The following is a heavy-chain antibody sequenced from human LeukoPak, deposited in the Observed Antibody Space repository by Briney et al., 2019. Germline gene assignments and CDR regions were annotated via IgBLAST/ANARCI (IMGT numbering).Heavy chain of an antibody. Sequence: SETLSLTCAVYGGSFNTYYWNWIRQSPGKGLEWIGEINHTGTTNYNPSLKSRFTISVDTSKNQFSLKLSSVTAADTAVYYCARLNYSSVDYWGQGTLVTVSS. CDR3: ARLNYSSVDY. V-gene: IGHV4-34*01. CDR1: GGSFNTYY. J-gene: IGHJ4*02. CDR2: INHTGTT. D-gene: IGHD5-18*01.